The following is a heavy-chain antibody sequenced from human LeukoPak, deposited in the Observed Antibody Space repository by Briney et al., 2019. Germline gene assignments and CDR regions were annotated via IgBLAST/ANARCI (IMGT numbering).Heavy chain of an antibody. D-gene: IGHD4-17*01. Sequence: GGSLRLSCVASGFTFSSYWMSWVRQAPGKGLEWVANIKQDGSEKYMDSVKGRFTISRDNAKNSLYLQMNSLRAEDTAVYYCAREGEATVTMYYFDYWGQGTLVTVSS. CDR3: AREGEATVTMYYFDY. V-gene: IGHV3-7*01. CDR1: GFTFSSYW. CDR2: IKQDGSEK. J-gene: IGHJ4*02.